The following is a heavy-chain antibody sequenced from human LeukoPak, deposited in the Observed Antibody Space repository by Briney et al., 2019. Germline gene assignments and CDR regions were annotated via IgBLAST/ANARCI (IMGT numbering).Heavy chain of an antibody. V-gene: IGHV1-18*01. CDR3: ARPYYDSSAPPYDY. J-gene: IGHJ4*02. CDR1: GYTFTSYG. D-gene: IGHD3-22*01. Sequence: GASVKVSCKASGYTFTSYGISWVRQAPGQGLEWMGWISACNGNTNYAQKLQGRVTMTTDTSTSTAYMELRRLRSDDTVVYYCARPYYDSSAPPYDYWGQGTLVTVSS. CDR2: ISACNGNT.